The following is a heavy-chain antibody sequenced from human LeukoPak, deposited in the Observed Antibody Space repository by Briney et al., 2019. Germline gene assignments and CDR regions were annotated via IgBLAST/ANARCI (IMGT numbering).Heavy chain of an antibody. CDR1: GFTFDDYA. CDR2: ISWNSGSI. Sequence: PGGSLRLSCAASGFTFDDYAMHWVRQAPGKGLEWVSGISWNSGSIGYADSVKGRFTISRDNAKNSLYLQMNSLRAEDTALYYCAKGRPLWASSSSSWFDPWGQGTLVTVSS. V-gene: IGHV3-9*01. CDR3: AKGRPLWASSSSSWFDP. J-gene: IGHJ5*02. D-gene: IGHD6-6*01.